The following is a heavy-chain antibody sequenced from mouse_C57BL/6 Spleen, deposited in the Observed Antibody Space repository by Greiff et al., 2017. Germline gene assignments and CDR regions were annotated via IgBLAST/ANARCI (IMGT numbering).Heavy chain of an antibody. Sequence: QVQLKQSGAELVQPGASVTISCKASGYAFSSYWMNWVRQRPGKGLEWIGQIYPGDGDTNYNGKFKGKATLTAYKSSSTAYMQLSSLTSEDSAVYFCARSDYRDYWGQGTTLTVSS. CDR1: GYAFSSYW. D-gene: IGHD2-12*01. J-gene: IGHJ2*01. CDR3: ARSDYRDY. V-gene: IGHV1-80*01. CDR2: IYPGDGDT.